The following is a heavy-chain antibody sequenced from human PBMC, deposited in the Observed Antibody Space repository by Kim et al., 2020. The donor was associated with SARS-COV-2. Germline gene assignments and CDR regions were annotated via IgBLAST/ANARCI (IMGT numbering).Heavy chain of an antibody. CDR2: ISGTSGGT. J-gene: IGHJ2*01. CDR1: GFTFSNYD. CDR3: AKVLRKPYWYFDL. V-gene: IGHV3-23*01. D-gene: IGHD2-15*01. Sequence: GGSLRLSCAASGFTFSNYDMSWVRQAPGKGLQWVSSISGTSGGTYYADSVKGRFTISRDNSKHTLYLQVNGLRADDTAVYYCAKVLRKPYWYFDLWGRGTLVTVSS.